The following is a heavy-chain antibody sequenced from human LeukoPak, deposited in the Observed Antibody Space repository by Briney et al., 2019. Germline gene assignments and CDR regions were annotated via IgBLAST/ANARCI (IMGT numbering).Heavy chain of an antibody. D-gene: IGHD6-13*01. J-gene: IGHJ4*02. CDR3: ARVVAIAAAGTDYFDY. Sequence: PSETLSLTCAVYGGSFSGYFWSWIRQPPGKGLEWIGEINHSGSTNYNPSLKSRVTISVDTSKNQSSLKLSSVTAADTAVYYCARVVAIAAAGTDYFDYWGQGTLVTVSS. CDR1: GGSFSGYF. V-gene: IGHV4-34*01. CDR2: INHSGST.